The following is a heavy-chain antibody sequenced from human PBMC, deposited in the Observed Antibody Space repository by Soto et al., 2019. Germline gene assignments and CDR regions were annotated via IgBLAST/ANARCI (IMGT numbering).Heavy chain of an antibody. CDR3: ESENYYEIDY. CDR2: INYSGST. J-gene: IGHJ4*02. CDR1: IISIVRYN. Sequence: NPSETRSLTCTFSIISIVRYNGEWVRQPPVKGLEWIGVINYSGSTHYNPCLKSLVTISLDTSKNQFSLELNSVTAADPAVYYCESENYYEIDYWGQVTLVTVSS. V-gene: IGHV4-59*01. D-gene: IGHD3-22*01.